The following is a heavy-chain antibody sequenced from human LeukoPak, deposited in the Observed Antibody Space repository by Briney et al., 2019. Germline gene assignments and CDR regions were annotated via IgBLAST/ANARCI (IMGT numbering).Heavy chain of an antibody. CDR1: GFTFSSYA. Sequence: GGSLRLSCAASGFTFSSYAMTWVRQAPGKGLEGVSTISGSGGSTYYADSVKGRFTISRDNSKDTVYLQVNSLRAEDTAVYYCAKDSRSLPYCFDFWGQGTLVTVSS. V-gene: IGHV3-23*01. J-gene: IGHJ4*02. CDR2: ISGSGGST. CDR3: AKDSRSLPYCFDF.